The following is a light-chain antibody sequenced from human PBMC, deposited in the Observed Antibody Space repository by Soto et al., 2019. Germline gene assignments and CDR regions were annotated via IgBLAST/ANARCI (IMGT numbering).Light chain of an antibody. CDR2: GAS. V-gene: IGKV3-20*01. Sequence: EIVLTQSPGTLSLSPGERATLSCRASQSVSSSYLAWYQQKPGQAPRLIIYGASNRATGIPDRFSGSGSATDFTPTISRLEPEDFAVYYGQQYGSSPLWTFGQGTKVEIK. CDR3: QQYGSSPLWT. CDR1: QSVSSSY. J-gene: IGKJ1*01.